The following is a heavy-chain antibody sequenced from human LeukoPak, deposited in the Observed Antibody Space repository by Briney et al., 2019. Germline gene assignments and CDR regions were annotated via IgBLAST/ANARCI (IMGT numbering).Heavy chain of an antibody. Sequence: GGSLRLSCAASGFTFSTYGMSWVRQALGKGLEWVSAINGGGGSTYYADSVKGRFTISRDNAKNSLYLQMNSLRAEDTAVYYCAELGITMIGGVWGKGTTVTISS. CDR2: INGGGGST. CDR1: GFTFSTYG. V-gene: IGHV3-23*01. J-gene: IGHJ6*04. CDR3: AELGITMIGGV. D-gene: IGHD3-10*02.